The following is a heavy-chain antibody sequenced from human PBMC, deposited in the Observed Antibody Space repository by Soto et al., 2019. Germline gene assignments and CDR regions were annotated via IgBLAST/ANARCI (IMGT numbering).Heavy chain of an antibody. D-gene: IGHD2-21*01. V-gene: IGHV3-74*01. CDR1: GFTFSSYW. CDR3: ARGDGDRYDGNGYLGRH. CDR2: IKSDGSGT. J-gene: IGHJ4*02. Sequence: EVQLVESGGGLVQPGESLTLSCAASGFTFSSYWRHWVRQAPGKGLVWVSRIKSDGSGTYYADFVKGRLTSSRDNAKNTVYRQMNSLRVEDTAVSFGARGDGDRYDGNGYLGRHWGQGTLVTVSS.